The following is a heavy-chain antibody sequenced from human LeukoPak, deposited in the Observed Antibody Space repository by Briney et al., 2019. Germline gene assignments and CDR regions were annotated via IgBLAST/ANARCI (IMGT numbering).Heavy chain of an antibody. Sequence: GGSLRLSCVASGFTFSSYAMNWVRQAPGKGLEWVSVISSSGGTTYYSDSVKGRFIISRDNSKNTLYLQMNSLRAEDTAVYYCAKAGIAVPATPEYCGQGTQVTVSS. CDR1: GFTFSSYA. CDR2: ISSSGGTT. J-gene: IGHJ4*02. CDR3: AKAGIAVPATPEY. D-gene: IGHD6-19*01. V-gene: IGHV3-23*01.